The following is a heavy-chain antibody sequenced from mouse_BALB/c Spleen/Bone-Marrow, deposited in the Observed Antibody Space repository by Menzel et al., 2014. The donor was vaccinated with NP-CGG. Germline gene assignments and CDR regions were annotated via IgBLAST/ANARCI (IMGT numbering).Heavy chain of an antibody. CDR2: IRSKANGYTT. CDR1: GFTFTDYY. V-gene: IGHV7-3*02. Sequence: EVKLMESGGGLVQPGGSLRLSCATSGFTFTDYYMNWVRQPPGKALEWLGFIRSKANGYTTEYSASVKSRFTISRDNSQNILYLQMNTLRVDDSATYYCARDKGRVFFDYWGQGTTLTVSS. J-gene: IGHJ2*01. CDR3: ARDKGRVFFDY.